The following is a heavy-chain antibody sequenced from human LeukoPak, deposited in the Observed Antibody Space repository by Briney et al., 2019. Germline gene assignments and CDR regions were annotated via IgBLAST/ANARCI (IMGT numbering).Heavy chain of an antibody. V-gene: IGHV4-30-4*08. CDR2: IYYSGST. Sequence: SQTLSLTCIVSGGSISSGDYYWSWIRQPPGKGLEWIGYIYYSGSTYYNPSLKSRVTISVDTSKNQFSLKLSSVTAADTAVYYCAREIDSGSYSGGFDYWGQGTLVTVS. D-gene: IGHD1-26*01. CDR1: GGSISSGDYY. CDR3: AREIDSGSYSGGFDY. J-gene: IGHJ4*02.